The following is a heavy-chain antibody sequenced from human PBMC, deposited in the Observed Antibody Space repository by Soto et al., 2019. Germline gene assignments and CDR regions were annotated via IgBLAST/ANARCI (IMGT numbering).Heavy chain of an antibody. Sequence: QVQLVQSGAEVKKPGSSVKVSCKASGGTFSSYAISWVRQAPGQGLEWMGGIIPIFGTANYAQNFQGRVTITADESTSTGYMELSSLRSEDTAVYYCARARVEGSKAGTKVLVFDYWGQGTLVTVSS. J-gene: IGHJ4*02. V-gene: IGHV1-69*01. CDR1: GGTFSSYA. D-gene: IGHD1-1*01. CDR3: ARARVEGSKAGTKVLVFDY. CDR2: IIPIFGTA.